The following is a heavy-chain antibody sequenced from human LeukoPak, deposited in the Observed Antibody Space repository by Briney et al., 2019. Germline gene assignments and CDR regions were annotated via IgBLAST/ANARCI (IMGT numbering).Heavy chain of an antibody. V-gene: IGHV1-69*02. CDR2: IIPILGIA. D-gene: IGHD3-22*01. Sequence: SVKVSCKASGGTFSSYTISWVRQAPGQGIEWMGRIIPILGIANYAQKFRGRVTITADKSTSTAYMELSSLRSEDTAVYYCARVRYYDSKPKFDPWGQGTLVTVSS. CDR3: ARVRYYDSKPKFDP. J-gene: IGHJ5*02. CDR1: GGTFSSYT.